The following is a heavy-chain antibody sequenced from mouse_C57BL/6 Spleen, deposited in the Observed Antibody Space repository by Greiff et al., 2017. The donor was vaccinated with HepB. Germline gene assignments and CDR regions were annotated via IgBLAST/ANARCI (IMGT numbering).Heavy chain of an antibody. Sequence: EVKVVESGGGLVKPGGSLKLSCAASGFTFSSYAMSWVRQTPEKRLEWVATISDGGSYTYYPDNVKGRFTISRDNAKNNLYLQMSHLKSEDTAMYYCARGDDYDGYYFDYWGQGTTLTVSS. J-gene: IGHJ2*01. CDR3: ARGDDYDGYYFDY. D-gene: IGHD2-4*01. CDR1: GFTFSSYA. V-gene: IGHV5-4*03. CDR2: ISDGGSYT.